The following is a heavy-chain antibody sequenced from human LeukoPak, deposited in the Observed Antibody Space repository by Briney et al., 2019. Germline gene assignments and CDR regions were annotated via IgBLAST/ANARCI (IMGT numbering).Heavy chain of an antibody. V-gene: IGHV4-59*01. CDR1: GGSISSYY. Sequence: PSETLSLTCTVSGGSISSYYWSWIRQPPGKGLEWIGYIYYSGSTNYNPSLKSRVTISVDTSKNQFSLKLSSVTAADTAVYYCARDGRIGYSSSWRSYYFDYWGQGTLVTVSS. CDR3: ARDGRIGYSSSWRSYYFDY. J-gene: IGHJ4*02. D-gene: IGHD6-13*01. CDR2: IYYSGST.